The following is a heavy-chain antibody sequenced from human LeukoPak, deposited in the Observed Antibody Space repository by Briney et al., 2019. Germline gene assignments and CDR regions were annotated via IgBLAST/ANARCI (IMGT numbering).Heavy chain of an antibody. Sequence: ASVKVSCKASGGTFSSYAISWVRQAPGQGLEWMGGIIPIFGTANYAQKFQGRVTITADESTSTAYMELSSLRSEDTAVYYCARMYYYDSSGYYYCFDYWGQGTLVTVSS. J-gene: IGHJ4*02. CDR3: ARMYYYDSSGYYYCFDY. CDR2: IIPIFGTA. V-gene: IGHV1-69*13. D-gene: IGHD3-22*01. CDR1: GGTFSSYA.